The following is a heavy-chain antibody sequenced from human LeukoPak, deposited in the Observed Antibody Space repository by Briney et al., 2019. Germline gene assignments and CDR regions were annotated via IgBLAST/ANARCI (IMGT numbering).Heavy chain of an antibody. CDR1: GFTFSGYA. V-gene: IGHV3-30-3*01. D-gene: IGHD6-6*01. Sequence: PGGSLRLSCAASGFTFSGYAMHWVRQAPGKGLEWVAVISYDGSNKYYADSVKGRFTISRDNSKNTLYLQMNSLRAEDTAVYYCARDPYSSSSVNYWGQGTLVTVSS. CDR3: ARDPYSSSSVNY. CDR2: ISYDGSNK. J-gene: IGHJ4*02.